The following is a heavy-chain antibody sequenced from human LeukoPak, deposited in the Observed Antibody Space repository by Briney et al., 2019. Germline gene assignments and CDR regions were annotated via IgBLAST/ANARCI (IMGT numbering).Heavy chain of an antibody. D-gene: IGHD6-13*01. J-gene: IGHJ4*02. CDR1: GFTFSSYA. CDR3: AKHIAAAGTSPVYFDY. Sequence: GGSLRLSCAASGFTFSSYAMSWVRQAPGKGLEWVSAISGSGGSTYYADSVKGRFTISRDNSKNTLYLQMNSLRAEDTAVYYCAKHIAAAGTSPVYFDYWGQGTLVTVSS. V-gene: IGHV3-23*01. CDR2: ISGSGGST.